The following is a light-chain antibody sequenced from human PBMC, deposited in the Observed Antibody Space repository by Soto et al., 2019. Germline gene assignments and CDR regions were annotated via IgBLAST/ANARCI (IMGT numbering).Light chain of an antibody. CDR3: TSWTTGTTMI. J-gene: IGLJ2*01. V-gene: IGLV2-14*03. CDR2: DVN. Sequence: QSALTQPASVSGSPGQSITISCTGTSSEIGAYNFVSWYQQHPGKAPKLMLYDVNIRTSVVFNRISGSKYGNAASVTISGLQAEDEADYYCTSWTTGTTMIFAGGTELTV. CDR1: SSEIGAYNF.